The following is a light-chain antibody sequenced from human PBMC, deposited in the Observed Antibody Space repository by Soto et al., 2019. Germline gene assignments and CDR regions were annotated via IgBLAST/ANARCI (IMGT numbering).Light chain of an antibody. CDR2: GAS. CDR3: QLYGGSDMCT. CDR1: YWITVNY. Sequence: LTQLPGTLSLSPGETATLSCRASYWITVNYLAWYQHKPGRPPRLLIAGASSRATGVPDRFSGSGSGTDFTLTINRLEPGDSATYYCQLYGGSDMCTFGPGTKLEI. J-gene: IGKJ2*02. V-gene: IGKV3-20*01.